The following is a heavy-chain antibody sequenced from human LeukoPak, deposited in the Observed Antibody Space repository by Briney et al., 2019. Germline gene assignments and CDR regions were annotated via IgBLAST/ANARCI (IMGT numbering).Heavy chain of an antibody. D-gene: IGHD3-10*01. CDR3: AKDGVSYNRRWDWFDP. Sequence: VGSLRLSCAASGFTFSDYAMSWVRQAPGKGLEWVSSIGGTGEDTYYADSVKGRFTISRDNSKNTLYLQLSSLRAEDTAIYYCAKDGVSYNRRWDWFDPWGQGTPLTVSS. CDR2: IGGTGEDT. J-gene: IGHJ5*02. CDR1: GFTFSDYA. V-gene: IGHV3-23*01.